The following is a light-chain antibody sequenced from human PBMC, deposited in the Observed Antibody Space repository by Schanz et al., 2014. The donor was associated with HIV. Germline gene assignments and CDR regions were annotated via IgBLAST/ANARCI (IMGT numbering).Light chain of an antibody. V-gene: IGKV3D-20*02. CDR2: DSS. CDR1: QSVTSSY. J-gene: IGKJ4*01. CDR3: QQYNDWPLT. Sequence: EIVLTQSPGTLSLSPGERATLSCRASQSVTSSYLAWYQQQPGQAPRLLIYDSSNRAAGVPARFSGSGSGTDFTLTISSLQSEDFAVYYCQQYNDWPLTFGGGTKVEIK.